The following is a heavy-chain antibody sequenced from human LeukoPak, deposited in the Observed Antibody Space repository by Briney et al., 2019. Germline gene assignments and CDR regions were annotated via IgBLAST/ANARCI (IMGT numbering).Heavy chain of an antibody. D-gene: IGHD1-26*01. V-gene: IGHV3-74*01. CDR3: AKEYSGTFPPFPSYFDY. Sequence: PGGSLRLSCAASGFTFSSYWMHWVRQAPGKGLVWVSRINSDGSSTSYADSVKGRFTISRDNAKNTLYLQMNSLRVEDTAVYFCAKEYSGTFPPFPSYFDYWGQGTLVTVSS. J-gene: IGHJ4*02. CDR1: GFTFSSYW. CDR2: INSDGSST.